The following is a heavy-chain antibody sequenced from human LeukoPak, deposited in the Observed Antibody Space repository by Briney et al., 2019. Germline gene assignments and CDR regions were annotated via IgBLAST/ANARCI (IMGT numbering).Heavy chain of an antibody. J-gene: IGHJ4*02. CDR3: ARGSTVTGTTTVPSPSR. CDR2: ISTGSSNI. CDR1: GFTFSSYN. V-gene: IGHV3-48*01. Sequence: GGSLRLSCAASGFTFSSYNMNWVRQAPGKGLEWVSYISTGSSNIYYADSVKGRFTISRDNAKNSLYLQVNSLRAEDTAVYYCARGSTVTGTTTVPSPSRWGQGTLVTVSS. D-gene: IGHD6-19*01.